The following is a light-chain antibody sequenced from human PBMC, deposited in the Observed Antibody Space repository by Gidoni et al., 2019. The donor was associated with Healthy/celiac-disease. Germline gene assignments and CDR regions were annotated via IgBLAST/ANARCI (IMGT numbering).Light chain of an antibody. J-gene: IGKJ1*01. CDR3: QQYSNWPRRT. CDR2: GAS. V-gene: IGKV3-15*01. Sequence: ATLSCRASQSVSSNLGWYQQKPGQAPRLHNYGASTRATGIPARFSGSGSGTGFALTVSSLQSEDFAVYCCQQYSNWPRRTFGQGTKVEIK. CDR1: QSVSSN.